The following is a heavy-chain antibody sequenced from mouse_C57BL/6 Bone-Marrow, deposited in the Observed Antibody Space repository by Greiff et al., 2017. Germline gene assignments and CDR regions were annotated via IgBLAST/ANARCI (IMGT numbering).Heavy chain of an antibody. Sequence: QVQLQQSGAELARPGASVKLSCKASGYTFTSYGISWVKQRTGQGLEWIGEIYPRCGNTYYNEKFKGKATLTADKSSSTAYMELRSLTSEDSAVYFCARLNITTVVAPDYWGQGTTLTVSS. CDR1: GYTFTSYG. J-gene: IGHJ2*01. V-gene: IGHV1-81*01. CDR3: ARLNITTVVAPDY. CDR2: IYPRCGNT. D-gene: IGHD1-1*01.